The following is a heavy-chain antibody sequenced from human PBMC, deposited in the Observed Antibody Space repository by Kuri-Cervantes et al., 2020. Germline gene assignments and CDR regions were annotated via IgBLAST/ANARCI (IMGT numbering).Heavy chain of an antibody. D-gene: IGHD2-15*01. V-gene: IGHV3-13*01. CDR2: IGTAGDT. CDR1: GFTFSSYD. J-gene: IGHJ6*02. Sequence: GESLKISCAASGFTFSSYDMHWVRQATGKGLEWVSAIGTAGDTYYPGSVKGRFTISRENAKNSLYLQMNSLRAEDTAVYYCARVGSRRGMDVWGQGTAVTVSS. CDR3: ARVGSRRGMDV.